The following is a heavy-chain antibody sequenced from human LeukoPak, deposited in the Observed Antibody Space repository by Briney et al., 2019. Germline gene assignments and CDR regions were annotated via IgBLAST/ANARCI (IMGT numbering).Heavy chain of an antibody. CDR2: IRYDGSNK. Sequence: PGGSLRLSCEASGFTFSSYGMRWVRQAPGKGLEWVAFIRYDGSNKYYADSVKGRFTISRDNSKNTLYLQMNSLRAEDTAVYYCARELGLGDYFDYWGQGTLVTVSS. J-gene: IGHJ4*02. CDR3: ARELGLGDYFDY. V-gene: IGHV3-30*02. CDR1: GFTFSSYG. D-gene: IGHD3-16*01.